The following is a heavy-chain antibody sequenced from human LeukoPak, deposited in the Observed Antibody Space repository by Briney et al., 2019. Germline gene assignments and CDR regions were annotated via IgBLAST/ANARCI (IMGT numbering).Heavy chain of an antibody. V-gene: IGHV3-49*04. J-gene: IGHJ4*02. CDR2: IRSKAYGGTT. Sequence: GGSLRLSCAASGFTFSSYAMSWVRQAPGKGLEWVGFIRSKAYGGTTEYAASVKGRFTISRDDSKSIAYLQMNSLKTEDTAVYYCTRDITNGWGQGTLVTVSS. CDR3: TRDITNG. CDR1: GFTFSSYA. D-gene: IGHD1-14*01.